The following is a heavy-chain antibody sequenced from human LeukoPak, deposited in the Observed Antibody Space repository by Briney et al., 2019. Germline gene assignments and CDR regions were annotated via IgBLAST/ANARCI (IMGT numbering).Heavy chain of an antibody. V-gene: IGHV4-30-4*08. D-gene: IGHD3-22*01. CDR3: AGDDGYYRAFDI. CDR1: GGSISSGDYY. CDR2: IYYSGST. J-gene: IGHJ3*02. Sequence: PSETLSLTCTVSGGSISSGDYYWSWIRQPPGKGLEWIGYIYYSGSTYYDPPLKSRVTISVDTSKNQFSLRLSSVTAADTAVYYCAGDDGYYRAFDIWGQGTMVTVSS.